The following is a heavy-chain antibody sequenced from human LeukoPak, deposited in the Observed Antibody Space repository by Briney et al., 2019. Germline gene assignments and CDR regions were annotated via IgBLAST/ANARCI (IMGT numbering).Heavy chain of an antibody. Sequence: PSETLSLTCNVSGGSVSGYAHYWGWVRQPPGKGLEWIGSIYHSGDTYYNPSLKSRVTISVDTSKNQFSLNLSSVTAADTAVYYCARHAGMTIVSFHFDYWGQGTLVTVPS. D-gene: IGHD4-11*01. J-gene: IGHJ4*02. CDR2: IYHSGDT. CDR3: ARHAGMTIVSFHFDY. CDR1: GGSVSGYAHY. V-gene: IGHV4-39*01.